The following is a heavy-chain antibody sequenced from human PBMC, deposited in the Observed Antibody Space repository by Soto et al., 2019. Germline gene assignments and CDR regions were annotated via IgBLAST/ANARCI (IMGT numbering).Heavy chain of an antibody. CDR2: IIPILGIA. V-gene: IGHV1-69*02. Sequence: QVQLVQSGAEVKKPGSSVKVSCKASGGTFSSYTISWVRQAPGQGLEWMGRIIPILGIANYAQKFQGRVTITADKSTRTAYMELSSLRSEDTAMYYCAMEYCSSTSCYRDYWGQGTLVTVSS. D-gene: IGHD2-2*02. CDR3: AMEYCSSTSCYRDY. J-gene: IGHJ4*02. CDR1: GGTFSSYT.